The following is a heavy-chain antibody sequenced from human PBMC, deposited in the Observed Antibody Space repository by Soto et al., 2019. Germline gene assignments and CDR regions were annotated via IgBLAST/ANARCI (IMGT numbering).Heavy chain of an antibody. CDR1: GFTFSNYW. V-gene: IGHV3-74*01. CDR3: ARDQTVAGPTTFDY. J-gene: IGHJ4*02. Sequence: LRLSCAASGFTFSNYWMHWVRQTPGKGLVWVSRIDIAGSTTTYADSVKGRFTISRDNAKNTLYLQMNSLRAEDTAVYYCARDQTVAGPTTFDYCGQGTLVTVSS. CDR2: IDIAGSTT. D-gene: IGHD6-19*01.